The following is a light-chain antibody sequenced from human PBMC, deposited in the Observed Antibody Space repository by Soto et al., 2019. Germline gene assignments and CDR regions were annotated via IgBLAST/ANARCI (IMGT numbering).Light chain of an antibody. Sequence: EIVITQSPATLSVSPGERATLSCRASQSVSSNSAWYQQKPGQAPRLLIYGASTSPTGNPARFSGSGSGTEFTLTISSLQSEDFAVYYCQQYNNWPPWRVGQGTKVEIK. J-gene: IGKJ1*01. CDR3: QQYNNWPPWR. CDR2: GAS. CDR1: QSVSSN. V-gene: IGKV3-15*01.